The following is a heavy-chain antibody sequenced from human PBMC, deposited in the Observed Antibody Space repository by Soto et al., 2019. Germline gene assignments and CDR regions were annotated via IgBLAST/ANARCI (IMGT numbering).Heavy chain of an antibody. V-gene: IGHV4-59*01. CDR2: IYYSGST. CDR1: GGSISSYY. CDR3: ARARLSRSWWFDP. D-gene: IGHD3-10*01. J-gene: IGHJ5*02. Sequence: SETLSLTCTVSGGSISSYYWSWIRQPPGKGLEWIGYIYYSGSTNYNPSLKSRVTISVDTSKNQFSLKLSSVTAADTAVYYCARARLSRSWWFDPWGQGTLVTVCS.